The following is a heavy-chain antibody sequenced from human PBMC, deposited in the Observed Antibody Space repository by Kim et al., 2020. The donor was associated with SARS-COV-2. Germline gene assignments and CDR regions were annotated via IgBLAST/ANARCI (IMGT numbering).Heavy chain of an antibody. J-gene: IGHJ5*02. CDR1: GFTFSSYA. V-gene: IGHV3-30*04. Sequence: GRSLRLSCAASGFTFSSYAMHWVRQAPGKGLEWVAVISYDGSNKYYADSVKGRFTISRDNSKNTLYLQMNSLRAEDTAVYYCARAFLAHWFDPWGQGTLV. CDR3: ARAFLAHWFDP. CDR2: ISYDGSNK.